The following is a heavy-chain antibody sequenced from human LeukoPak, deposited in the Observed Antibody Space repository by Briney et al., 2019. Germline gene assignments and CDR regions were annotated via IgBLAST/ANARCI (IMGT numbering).Heavy chain of an antibody. Sequence: ASVKVSCMASGGTFRSYAISWVRPAPGQGLAWMGGIIPIFGTANYAQKFQGRVTITADESTRTAYMELSSLRSEDTAVYYCARAMKVGSNPHEAFDIWGQGTMVTVSS. CDR1: GGTFRSYA. J-gene: IGHJ3*02. D-gene: IGHD1-26*01. V-gene: IGHV1-69*13. CDR3: ARAMKVGSNPHEAFDI. CDR2: IIPIFGTA.